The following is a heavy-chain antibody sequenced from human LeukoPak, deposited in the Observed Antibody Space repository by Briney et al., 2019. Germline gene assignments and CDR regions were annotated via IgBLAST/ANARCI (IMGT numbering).Heavy chain of an antibody. Sequence: GRSLRLSCAASGFTFSSYGMHWVRQAPGKGLEWVAVISYDGSNKYYADSVKGRFTISRDNSKNTLYLQMNSLRAEDTAVYYCAKDTPTVTTSLLDVWGKGTTVTVSS. CDR3: AKDTPTVTTSLLDV. D-gene: IGHD4-17*01. J-gene: IGHJ6*04. V-gene: IGHV3-30*18. CDR2: ISYDGSNK. CDR1: GFTFSSYG.